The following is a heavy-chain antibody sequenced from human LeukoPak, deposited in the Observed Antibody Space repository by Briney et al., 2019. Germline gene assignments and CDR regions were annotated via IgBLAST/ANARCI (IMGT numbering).Heavy chain of an antibody. D-gene: IGHD1-1*01. CDR1: GFTFSSYS. Sequence: GGSLRLSCEASGFTFSSYSMKWVRQAPGKGLEWVSCISSTSSYKYYADSVKGRFTISRDNAKNSLYLQLNSLRAEDTALYYCVRPRSPASNDGGYWGQGTLATVSS. CDR3: VRPRSPASNDGGY. J-gene: IGHJ4*02. CDR2: ISSTSSYK. V-gene: IGHV3-21*01.